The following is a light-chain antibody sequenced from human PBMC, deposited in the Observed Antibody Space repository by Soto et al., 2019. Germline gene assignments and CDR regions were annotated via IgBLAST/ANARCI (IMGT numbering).Light chain of an antibody. V-gene: IGKV1-5*03. J-gene: IGKJ1*01. Sequence: DIQITQSPSTLSASVGDRVTITCRASQSISSWLAWYQQKPGKAPKLLIYKASSLESGVPSRFSGSGSGTEFTLTISSLQPDDFATYYCQQYNSYLWTFGKGTKVDIK. CDR2: KAS. CDR3: QQYNSYLWT. CDR1: QSISSW.